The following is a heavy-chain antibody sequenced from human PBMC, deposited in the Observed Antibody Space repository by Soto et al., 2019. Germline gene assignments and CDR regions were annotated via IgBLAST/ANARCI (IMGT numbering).Heavy chain of an antibody. CDR3: AKEKTGYSSGWYGGLDY. D-gene: IGHD6-19*01. J-gene: IGHJ4*02. CDR1: GFTFSSYG. Sequence: QVQLVESGGGVVQPGRSLRLSCAASGFTFSSYGMHWVRQAPGKGLEWVAVISYDGSNKYYADSVKGRFTISRDNSKNTLYLQRNSLRAEDTAVYYCAKEKTGYSSGWYGGLDYWGQGTLVTVSS. V-gene: IGHV3-30*18. CDR2: ISYDGSNK.